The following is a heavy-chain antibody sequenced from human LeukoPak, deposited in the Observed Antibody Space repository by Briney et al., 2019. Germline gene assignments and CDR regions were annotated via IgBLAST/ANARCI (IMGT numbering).Heavy chain of an antibody. CDR1: GFTYNYYS. J-gene: IGHJ6*03. CDR2: ISSSSRYI. Sequence: PGGSLRLSRAASGFTYNYYSMNWVRQAPGKGLEWVSSISSSSRYIYYADSVKVRFTISRDNAKNSLYLQMNSLRAEDTAVYYCARDREEDYYMDVWGKGTTVTVSS. V-gene: IGHV3-21*01. D-gene: IGHD3-10*01. CDR3: ARDREEDYYMDV.